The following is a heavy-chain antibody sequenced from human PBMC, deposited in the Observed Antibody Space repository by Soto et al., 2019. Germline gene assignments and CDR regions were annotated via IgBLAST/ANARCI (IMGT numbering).Heavy chain of an antibody. CDR1: GFTSNDYH. CDR3: AREDRYCNSNNCHYYMDV. J-gene: IGHJ6*03. Sequence: QVQVVESGGTLVKPGGSLRLSCAASGFTSNDYHMNWIRQRPGKGLEWVSYIFTGSNIMYYADSVKGRFTISRDNAQNSLYLQMNSLRAEDTAVYYCAREDRYCNSNNCHYYMDVWGKGTTVTVSS. D-gene: IGHD2-2*01. V-gene: IGHV3-11*01. CDR2: IFTGSNIM.